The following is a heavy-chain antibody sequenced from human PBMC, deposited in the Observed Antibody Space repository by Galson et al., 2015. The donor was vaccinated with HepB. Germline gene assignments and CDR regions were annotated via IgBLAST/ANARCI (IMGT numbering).Heavy chain of an antibody. V-gene: IGHV1-2*02. J-gene: IGHJ2*01. Sequence: SVKVSCKASGYTFTGYYMHWVRQAPGQGLEWMGWINPNSGGTNYAQKFQGRVTMTRDTSISTAYMELSSLRSEDTAVYYCAREIRDGYIHQYWYFDLWGRGTLVTVSS. CDR1: GYTFTGYY. CDR2: INPNSGGT. CDR3: AREIRDGYIHQYWYFDL. D-gene: IGHD5-24*01.